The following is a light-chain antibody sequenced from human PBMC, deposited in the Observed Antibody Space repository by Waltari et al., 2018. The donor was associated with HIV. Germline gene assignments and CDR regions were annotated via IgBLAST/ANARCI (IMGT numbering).Light chain of an antibody. CDR2: GNS. Sequence: QSELPQPPSVSAAPGQGVTISCTGSSSNSGAGYDVHWYQQIPGRAPKVVIYGNSNRPSGVPDRFSGSKSGSSASLVITGLQSEDEADYYCQSYDSNLSGLFGGGTKVTVL. V-gene: IGLV1-40*01. CDR1: SSNSGAGYD. J-gene: IGLJ2*01. CDR3: QSYDSNLSGL.